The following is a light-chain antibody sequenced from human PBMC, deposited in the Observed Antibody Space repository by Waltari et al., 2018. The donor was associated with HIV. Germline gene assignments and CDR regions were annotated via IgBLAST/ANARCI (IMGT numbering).Light chain of an antibody. J-gene: IGLJ3*02. CDR2: SNN. CDR1: SSNIGSNT. Sequence: QSVLTQPPSASGTPGQRVTISCSGSSSNIGSNTVNWYQQLPGTAPKLLLYSNNHRASGVPDRFSCAKSGTSASLASSGLQSEEAADYYCAAWDGSLNGRVFGGGTKLTVL. CDR3: AAWDGSLNGRV. V-gene: IGLV1-44*01.